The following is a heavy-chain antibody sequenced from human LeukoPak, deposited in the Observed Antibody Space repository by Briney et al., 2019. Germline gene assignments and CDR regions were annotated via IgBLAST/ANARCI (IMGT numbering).Heavy chain of an antibody. J-gene: IGHJ4*02. D-gene: IGHD3-3*01. CDR3: AGDGRAVTIFN. CDR2: IKQDGSEK. V-gene: IGHV3-7*01. CDR1: GFTFSRDW. Sequence: GGSLRLSCAASGFTFSRDWMSWVRQAPGKGLEWVANIKQDGSEKYYADSVKGRFTISRDNRKSSVSLQMNSLRAEDTAVYYCAGDGRAVTIFNWGQGTLVSVSS.